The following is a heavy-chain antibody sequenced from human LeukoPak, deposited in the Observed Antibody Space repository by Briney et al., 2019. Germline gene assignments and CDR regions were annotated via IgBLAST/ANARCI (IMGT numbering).Heavy chain of an antibody. D-gene: IGHD5-24*01. CDR2: ISAHNGNT. Sequence: ASVKVSCKASGYTFNSYGISWVRQAPGQGLEWMGRISAHNGNTNYAQKLQGRVTMTTDTSTSTAYMELGSLRSDDTAVYYCARGSWDGYNQDYWGQGTLVTVSS. V-gene: IGHV1-18*01. CDR3: ARGSWDGYNQDY. J-gene: IGHJ4*02. CDR1: GYTFNSYG.